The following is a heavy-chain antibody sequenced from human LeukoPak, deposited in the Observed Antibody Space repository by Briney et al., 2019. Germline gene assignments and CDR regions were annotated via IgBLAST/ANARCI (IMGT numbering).Heavy chain of an antibody. D-gene: IGHD4-17*01. V-gene: IGHV3-23*01. CDR3: AKHKEDYGDSCLDDS. CDR1: GGSIINSNW. J-gene: IGHJ5*01. CDR2: ISGSGGRT. Sequence: GTLSLTCAVSGGSIINSNWWSWVRQAPGKGLAWVSGISGSGGRTYYADSVKGRFTISRDNSKNTLYLQMSSLRAEDTAVYYCAKHKEDYGDSCLDDSWGQGALVTVSS.